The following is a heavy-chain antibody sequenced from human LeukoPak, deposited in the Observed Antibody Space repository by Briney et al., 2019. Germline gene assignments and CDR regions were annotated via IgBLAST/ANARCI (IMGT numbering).Heavy chain of an antibody. V-gene: IGHV3-21*01. CDR3: ARAPVYCSSTSCYSPSGFDY. D-gene: IGHD2-2*01. CDR1: GLTFSSYS. CDR2: ISSSSSYI. Sequence: GGSLKLSCAASGLTFSSYSMNWVRQAPGKGLEWVSSISSSSSYIYYADSVKGRFTISRDNAKNSLYLQMNSLRAEDTAVYYCARAPVYCSSTSCYSPSGFDYWGQGTLVTVSS. J-gene: IGHJ4*02.